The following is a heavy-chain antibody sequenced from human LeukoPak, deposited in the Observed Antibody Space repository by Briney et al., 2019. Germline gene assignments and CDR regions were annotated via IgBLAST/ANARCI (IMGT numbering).Heavy chain of an antibody. CDR2: IYHSGST. J-gene: IGHJ5*02. CDR1: GYSISSGYY. D-gene: IGHD3-10*01. V-gene: IGHV4-38-2*02. CDR3: ARDLVRGVPRSWFDP. Sequence: PSETLSLTCTVSGYSISSGYYWGWIRQPPGKGLEWIGSIYHSGSTYYNPSLKSRVTMSVDTSKNQFSLKLTSVTAADTAVYYCARDLVRGVPRSWFDPWGQGTLVTVSS.